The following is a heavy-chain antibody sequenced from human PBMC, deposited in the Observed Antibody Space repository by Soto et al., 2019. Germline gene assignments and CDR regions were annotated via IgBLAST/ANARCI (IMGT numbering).Heavy chain of an antibody. CDR1: GGSFSGYY. V-gene: IGHV4-34*01. Sequence: TSETLSLTCAVYGGSFSGYYWSWIRQPPGKGLEWIGEINHSGSTNYNPSLKSRVTISVDTSKNQFSLKLSSVTAADTAVYYCARDNNYGDYVRGRGTLVTVSS. CDR2: INHSGST. D-gene: IGHD4-17*01. J-gene: IGHJ2*01. CDR3: ARDNNYGDYV.